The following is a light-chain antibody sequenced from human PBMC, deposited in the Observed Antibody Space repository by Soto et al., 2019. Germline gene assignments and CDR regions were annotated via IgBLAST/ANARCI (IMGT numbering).Light chain of an antibody. V-gene: IGKV4-1*01. J-gene: IGKJ2*01. CDR3: QQYYSTPNT. Sequence: DIVMTQSPDSLAVSLGERATINCKSSQSLLYSSNNKNYLAWYQQKPGQPPKLLIYWASTRESGVPDRFSGSGSGTDFTLTINSLQAEDVAVYYCQQYYSTPNTFGQGTKLEIK. CDR1: QSLLYSSNNKNY. CDR2: WAS.